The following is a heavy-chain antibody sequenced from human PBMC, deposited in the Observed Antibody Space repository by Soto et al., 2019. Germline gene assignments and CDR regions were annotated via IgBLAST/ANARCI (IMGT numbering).Heavy chain of an antibody. D-gene: IGHD3-16*01. CDR1: GFTFSNAW. V-gene: IGHV3-15*01. Sequence: EVQLVESGGGLVKPGESLRLSCATSGFTFSNAWMSWVRQAPGKGLEWVGRIKSRTDGGTTDYAAPVKGRFTISRDDSKNTLYLQMNGPKTQDTAVYYCTTFGLPWGFDYWGQGTLVTVSS. J-gene: IGHJ4*02. CDR2: IKSRTDGGTT. CDR3: TTFGLPWGFDY.